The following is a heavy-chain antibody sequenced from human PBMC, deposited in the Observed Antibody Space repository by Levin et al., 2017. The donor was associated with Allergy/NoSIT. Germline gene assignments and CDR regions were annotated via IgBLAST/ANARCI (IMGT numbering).Heavy chain of an antibody. CDR2: IYSGGST. J-gene: IGHJ3*02. D-gene: IGHD5-18*01. Sequence: QAGGSLRLSCAASGFTVSSNYMSWVRQAPGKGLEWVSVIYSGGSTYYADSVKGRFTISRDNSKNTLYLQMNSLRAEDTAVYYCARVQSSYEDAFDIWGQGTMVTVSS. V-gene: IGHV3-53*01. CDR3: ARVQSSYEDAFDI. CDR1: GFTVSSNY.